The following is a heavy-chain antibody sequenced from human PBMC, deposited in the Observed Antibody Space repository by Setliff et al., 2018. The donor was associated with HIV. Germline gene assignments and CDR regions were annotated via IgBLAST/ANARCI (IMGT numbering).Heavy chain of an antibody. CDR1: GFTFSSYA. D-gene: IGHD6-13*01. V-gene: IGHV3-23*01. CDR2: ITGSGDST. Sequence: GGSLRLSCAASGFTFSSYAMTWVRQAPGKGLEWVSPITGSGDSTYYANSVKGRFTISRDSSKNTLSLQMSRLRAEDTALYYWATGGMAAAGPGGGHGLDVWGQGTTVTVSS. CDR3: ATGGMAAAGPGGGHGLDV. J-gene: IGHJ6*02.